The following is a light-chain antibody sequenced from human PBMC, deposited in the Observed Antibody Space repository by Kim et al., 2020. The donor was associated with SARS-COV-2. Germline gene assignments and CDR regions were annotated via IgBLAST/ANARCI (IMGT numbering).Light chain of an antibody. CDR3: ATWDDSLNTYV. V-gene: IGLV1-47*02. CDR1: SSNIGSNY. J-gene: IGLJ1*01. Sequence: QSVLTQSPSASGTPGQRVTISCSGSSSNIGSNYVYWYQQFPGTAPRLVIYTDNQRPSGVPDRFSESKSGASASLAISGLRAEDEADYFCATWDDSLNTYVFGTGTKVTVL. CDR2: TDN.